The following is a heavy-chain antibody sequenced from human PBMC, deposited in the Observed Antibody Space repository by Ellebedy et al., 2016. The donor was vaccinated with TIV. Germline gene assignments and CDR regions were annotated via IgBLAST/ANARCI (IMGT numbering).Heavy chain of an antibody. CDR2: IYYSGST. CDR3: ARGLWFGDHRLEY. D-gene: IGHD3-10*01. CDR1: GASISSYY. V-gene: IGHV4-59*01. Sequence: MPSETLSLTCTVSGASISSYYWSWIRQPPGKGLEWIGYIYYSGSTNYNPSLKSRVTISVDTSKNQFSLKLSSVTAADTAVYYCARGLWFGDHRLEYWGQGTLVTVSS. J-gene: IGHJ4*02.